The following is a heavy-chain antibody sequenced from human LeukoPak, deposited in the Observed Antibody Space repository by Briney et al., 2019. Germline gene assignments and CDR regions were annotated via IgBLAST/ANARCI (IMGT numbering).Heavy chain of an antibody. CDR2: ISSSSSTI. CDR1: GFTFSSYS. Sequence: PGGALRLSCAASGFTFSSYSMNWVRQAPGKGLEWGSYISSSSSTIYYADSVKGRFTISRDNAKNSLYLQMNRLRDEDPDVYYCAGGSGSYFGTRLRYQFHFDYWGQGTLVTVSS. D-gene: IGHD3-10*01. CDR3: AGGSGSYFGTRLRYQFHFDY. V-gene: IGHV3-48*02. J-gene: IGHJ4*02.